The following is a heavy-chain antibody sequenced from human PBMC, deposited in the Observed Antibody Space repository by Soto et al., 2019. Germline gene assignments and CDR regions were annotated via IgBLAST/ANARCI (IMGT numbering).Heavy chain of an antibody. Sequence: ASVKVSCKTSGYTFTGYYIHWVRQAPGQGLEWMGWINPNNGGTKYAQKFQGRVTLTIDTSINTAHMDLSRLRSDDTAVYFCARAGIAAAGSREYAMDVWGQGTTVTVSS. J-gene: IGHJ6*02. V-gene: IGHV1-2*02. D-gene: IGHD6-13*01. CDR2: INPNNGGT. CDR1: GYTFTGYY. CDR3: ARAGIAAAGSREYAMDV.